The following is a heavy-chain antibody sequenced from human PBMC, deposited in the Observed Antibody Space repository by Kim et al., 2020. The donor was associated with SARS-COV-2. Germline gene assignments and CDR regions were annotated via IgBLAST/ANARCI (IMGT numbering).Heavy chain of an antibody. CDR3: AKGMFVVVPAAIWLRWFDP. D-gene: IGHD2-2*01. Sequence: GGSLRLSCAASGFTFSSYAMRWVRQAPGKGLEWVSAISGSGGSTYYADSVKGRFTISRDNSKNTLYLQMNSLRAEDTAVYYCAKGMFVVVPAAIWLRWFDPWGQGTLVTVSS. CDR1: GFTFSSYA. V-gene: IGHV3-23*01. CDR2: ISGSGGST. J-gene: IGHJ5*02.